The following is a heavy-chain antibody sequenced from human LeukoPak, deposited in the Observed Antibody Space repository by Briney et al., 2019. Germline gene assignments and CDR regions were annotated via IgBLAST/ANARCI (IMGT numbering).Heavy chain of an antibody. V-gene: IGHV3-NL1*01. Sequence: GRSLRLSCAASGFILSSYGMHWVRQAPGKGLEWVSVIYSGGSTYYADSVKGRFTISRDNSKNTLYLQMNSLRAEDTAVYYCARDGDYYDSSGYFGYWGQGTLVTVSS. CDR2: IYSGGST. CDR3: ARDGDYYDSSGYFGY. J-gene: IGHJ4*02. D-gene: IGHD3-22*01. CDR1: GFILSSYG.